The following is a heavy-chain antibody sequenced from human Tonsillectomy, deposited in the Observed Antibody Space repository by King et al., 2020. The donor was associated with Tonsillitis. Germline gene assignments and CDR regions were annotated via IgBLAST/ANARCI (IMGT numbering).Heavy chain of an antibody. D-gene: IGHD6-19*01. V-gene: IGHV1-46*03. Sequence: VQLVESGAEVKKPGASVKVSCTASGYTFTSYYMHWVRQAPGQGLEWMGIINPSGGSTSYAQKFQGRVTMTRDTSTSTVYMELSSLRSEDTAVYYCARDLGRTVADYWGQGTLVTVSS. CDR1: GYTFTSYY. CDR3: ARDLGRTVADY. CDR2: INPSGGST. J-gene: IGHJ4*02.